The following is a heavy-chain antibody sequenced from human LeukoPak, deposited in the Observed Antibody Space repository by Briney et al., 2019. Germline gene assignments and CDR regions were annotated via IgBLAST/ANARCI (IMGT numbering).Heavy chain of an antibody. V-gene: IGHV3-23*01. CDR3: AKSTLIVVVAAGAFDI. J-gene: IGHJ3*02. CDR2: ISGSGGST. CDR1: GFTFSSYA. D-gene: IGHD2-21*02. Sequence: GGSLSLSCAASGFTFSSYAMSWVRQAPGKGLEWVSAISGSGGSTYYADSVKVRFTISRDNSKNTLYLQMNSLRAEDTAVYYCAKSTLIVVVAAGAFDIWGQGTMVTVSS.